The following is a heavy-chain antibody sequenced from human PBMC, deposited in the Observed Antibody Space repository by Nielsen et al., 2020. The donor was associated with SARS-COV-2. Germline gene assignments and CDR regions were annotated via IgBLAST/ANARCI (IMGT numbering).Heavy chain of an antibody. CDR2: IWYDGSEI. CDR3: TRAPYSSGDFDF. V-gene: IGHV3-33*01. D-gene: IGHD6-25*01. CDR1: GFTFGSYG. J-gene: IGHJ4*02. Sequence: SCAASGFTFGSYGMHWVRQAPGKGLEWLAVIWYDGSEIYYADSVNGRFTISRDTSKNTLYLQINSLRVEDTAVYYCTRAPYSSGDFDFWGQGTLVTVSS.